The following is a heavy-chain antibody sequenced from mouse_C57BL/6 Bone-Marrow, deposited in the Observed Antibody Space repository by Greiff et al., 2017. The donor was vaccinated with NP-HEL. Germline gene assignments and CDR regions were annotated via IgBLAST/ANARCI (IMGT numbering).Heavy chain of an antibody. CDR3: TREITTVGY. Sequence: VKLQESGAELVRPGASVTLSCKASGYTFTDYEMHWVKQTPVHGLEWIGAIDPETGGTAYNQKFKGKAILTADKSSSTAYMELRSLTSEDSAVYYCTREITTVGYWGQGTTLTVSS. J-gene: IGHJ2*01. CDR1: GYTFTDYE. D-gene: IGHD1-1*01. V-gene: IGHV1-15*01. CDR2: IDPETGGT.